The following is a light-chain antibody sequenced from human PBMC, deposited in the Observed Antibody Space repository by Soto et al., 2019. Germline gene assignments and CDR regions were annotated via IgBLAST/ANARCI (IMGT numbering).Light chain of an antibody. CDR1: SSDIGGYNY. CDR3: SSYTSSSTRV. V-gene: IGLV2-14*01. Sequence: QAVVTQPASVSGSPGQSITISCTGTSSDIGGYNYVSWYQQHPGKATKLMIYDVSNRPSGVSNRFSGSKSGNTASLTISGLQAEDEADYYCSSYTSSSTRVFGGWTKLTVL. CDR2: DVS. J-gene: IGLJ2*01.